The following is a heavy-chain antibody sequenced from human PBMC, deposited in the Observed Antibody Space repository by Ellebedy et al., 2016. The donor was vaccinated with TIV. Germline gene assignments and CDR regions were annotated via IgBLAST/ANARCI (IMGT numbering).Heavy chain of an antibody. V-gene: IGHV1-2*06. D-gene: IGHD2-8*01. CDR2: INPNSGDT. CDR1: GYTFTGYD. CDR3: ARWGGYCTTATCHHSWFDT. J-gene: IGHJ5*02. Sequence: AASVKVSCKASGYTFTGYDMHWVRQAPGQGLEWMGRINPNSGDTNYAQKFQGRVTMTTDPSTSTAYLEVTSLRSDDTAVYYCARWGGYCTTATCHHSWFDTWGQGTLVTVSS.